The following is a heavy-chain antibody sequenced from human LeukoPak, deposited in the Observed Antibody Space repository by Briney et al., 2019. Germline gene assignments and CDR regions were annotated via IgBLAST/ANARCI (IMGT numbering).Heavy chain of an antibody. V-gene: IGHV3-33*01. J-gene: IGHJ4*02. CDR3: ARDVFSGSYQFDY. Sequence: GGSLTLSCAPSGFTFSSYGMHGVRQAPDKGREWVAVIWHDGSNKYYADSVKGRFTISRDNSKNTLYLQMNSLRAEDTAVYYCARDVFSGSYQFDYWGQGTLVTVSS. CDR1: GFTFSSYG. CDR2: IWHDGSNK. D-gene: IGHD1-26*01.